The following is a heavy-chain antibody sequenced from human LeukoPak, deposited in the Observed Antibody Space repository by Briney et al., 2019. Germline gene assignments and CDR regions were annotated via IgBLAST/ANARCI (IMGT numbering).Heavy chain of an antibody. CDR3: ARLYYYYYMDV. V-gene: IGHV3-74*01. Sequence: PGGSLRLSCAASGFTFTSYWMHRVRQAPGTGQVWVSRISSDGTNTYYADSVKGRFSISRDNAKNTLYLQMNSLRAEDTAMYYCARLYYYYYMDVWGRGTTVTVSS. CDR2: ISSDGTNT. J-gene: IGHJ6*03. CDR1: GFTFTSYW.